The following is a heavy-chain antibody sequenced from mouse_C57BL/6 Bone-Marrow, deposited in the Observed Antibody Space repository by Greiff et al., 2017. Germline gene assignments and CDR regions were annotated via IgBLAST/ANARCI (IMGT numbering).Heavy chain of an antibody. CDR2: ISNGGGST. CDR1: GFTFSDYY. J-gene: IGHJ4*01. D-gene: IGHD2-1*01. Sequence: EVHLVESGGGLVQPGGSLKLSCAASGFTFSDYYMYWVRQTPEKRLEWVAYISNGGGSTYYPDTVKGRFTISRDNAKNTLYLQMSRLKSEDTAMYYCARHGGGNLYYAMDYWGQGTSVTVSS. CDR3: ARHGGGNLYYAMDY. V-gene: IGHV5-12*01.